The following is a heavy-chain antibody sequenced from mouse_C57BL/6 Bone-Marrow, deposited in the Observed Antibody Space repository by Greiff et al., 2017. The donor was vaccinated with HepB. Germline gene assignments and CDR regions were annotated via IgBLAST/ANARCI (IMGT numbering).Heavy chain of an antibody. CDR3: TPITTVVAL. Sequence: VQLQQSGAELVRPGASVKLSCTASGFNIKDDYMHWVKQRPEQGLEWIGWIDPENGDTEYASKFQGKATITADTSSNTAYLQLSSLTSEDTAVYYCTPITTVVALGGQGTTLTVSS. CDR1: GFNIKDDY. J-gene: IGHJ2*01. D-gene: IGHD1-1*01. CDR2: IDPENGDT. V-gene: IGHV14-4*01.